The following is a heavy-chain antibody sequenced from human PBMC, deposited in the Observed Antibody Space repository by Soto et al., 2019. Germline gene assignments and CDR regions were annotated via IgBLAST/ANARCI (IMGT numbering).Heavy chain of an antibody. Sequence: EVQLVESGGGLVKPGGSLRLSCAASGFTFSSYTMNWFRQAPGKGLEWVSSISSSSSYIYYANSVKGRFTISRDNAKNSLYLQMNSLRAEDTAVYYCARDPGIADAFDIWGQGTMVTVSS. CDR3: ARDPGIADAFDI. CDR2: ISSSSSYI. V-gene: IGHV3-21*01. CDR1: GFTFSSYT. D-gene: IGHD6-13*01. J-gene: IGHJ3*02.